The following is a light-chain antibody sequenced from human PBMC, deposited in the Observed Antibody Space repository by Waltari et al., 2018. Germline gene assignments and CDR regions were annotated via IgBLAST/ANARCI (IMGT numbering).Light chain of an antibody. CDR3: NSRDRSGNHLV. CDR2: AKN. J-gene: IGLJ2*01. Sequence: SSELTQDPAVSVALGQTVRITCQGDSLRSYYASWYQQKPGQAPVLVMYAKNNRPSGIPDRFSGYRSGNTASLSITGAQAEDEADYYCNSRDRSGNHLVFGGGTTLTVL. V-gene: IGLV3-19*01. CDR1: SLRSYY.